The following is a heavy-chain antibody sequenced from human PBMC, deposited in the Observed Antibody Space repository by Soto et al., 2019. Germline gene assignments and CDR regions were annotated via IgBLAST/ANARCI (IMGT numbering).Heavy chain of an antibody. J-gene: IGHJ4*02. CDR2: IFHSGST. D-gene: IGHD1-26*01. CDR3: AHRPIVGAAI. V-gene: IGHV4-4*02. CDR1: GGSISNRNW. Sequence: QVQLQESGPGLVKPSGTLSLTCAVFGGSISNRNWWTWVRQPPGKGLDWIGEIFHSGSTNYNSSLMGRGTISVDKANNQFSLKLSSVTAADTAVYYCAHRPIVGAAIWGQGTLVTVSS.